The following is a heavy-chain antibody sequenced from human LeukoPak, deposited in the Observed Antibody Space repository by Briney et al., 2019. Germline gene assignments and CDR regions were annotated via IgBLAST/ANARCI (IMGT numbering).Heavy chain of an antibody. V-gene: IGHV3-7*05. CDR1: GFTFSSYA. CDR2: INQDGSQK. CDR3: ARWAY. J-gene: IGHJ4*02. Sequence: GGSLRLSCAASGFTFSSYAMSWVRQAPGKGLECVATINQDGSQKNYLGSVNGRFTISRDNAKNSLYLQMNSLRAEDTAMYYCARWAYWGQGTLVSVSS.